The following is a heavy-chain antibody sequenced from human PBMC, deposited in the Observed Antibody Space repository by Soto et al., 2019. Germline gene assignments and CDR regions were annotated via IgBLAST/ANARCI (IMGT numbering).Heavy chain of an antibody. CDR1: GVTFSSYT. J-gene: IGHJ6*02. CDR3: AGTSWNYYYGMDV. CDR2: IIPIFAPA. Sequence: QVQLVQSGAEVKKSGSSVKVSCKASGVTFSSYTISWVRQAPGQALEWMGGIIPIFAPANYAQKFQGRVTITADESTSTAYMELRRLRFEDTAVYYCAGTSWNYYYGMDVWGQGTTVTVSS. V-gene: IGHV1-69*01. D-gene: IGHD6-13*01.